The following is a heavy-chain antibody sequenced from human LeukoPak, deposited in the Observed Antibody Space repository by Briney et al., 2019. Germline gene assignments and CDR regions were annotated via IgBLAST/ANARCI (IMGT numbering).Heavy chain of an antibody. J-gene: IGHJ3*02. D-gene: IGHD3-10*01. Sequence: TSETLSLTCTVSGGSISSYYWSWIRQPAGKGLEWIGRIYTSGSTNYNPSLKSRVTMSVDTSKNQFSLKLSSVTAADTAVYYCARNKWFGDHDAFDIWGQGTMVTVSS. CDR3: ARNKWFGDHDAFDI. CDR2: IYTSGST. V-gene: IGHV4-4*07. CDR1: GGSISSYY.